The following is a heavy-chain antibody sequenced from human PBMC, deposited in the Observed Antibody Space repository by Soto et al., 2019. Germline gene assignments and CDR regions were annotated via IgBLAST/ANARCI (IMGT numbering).Heavy chain of an antibody. V-gene: IGHV3-23*01. CDR3: AKALDVVVPAAIDYYYGMDV. D-gene: IGHD2-2*01. CDR1: GFTFSSYA. CDR2: ISGSGGST. J-gene: IGHJ6*02. Sequence: GGSLRLSCAASGFTFSSYAMSWVRQAPGKGLEWVSAISGSGGSTYYADSVKGRFTISRDNSKNTLYLQMNSLRAEDTAVYYCAKALDVVVPAAIDYYYGMDVWGQGTTVTVSS.